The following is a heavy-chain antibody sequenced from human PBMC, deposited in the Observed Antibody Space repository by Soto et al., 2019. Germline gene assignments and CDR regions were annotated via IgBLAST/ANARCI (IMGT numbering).Heavy chain of an antibody. D-gene: IGHD3-10*01. V-gene: IGHV1-18*04. CDR2: ISAYNGNT. CDR1: GYTFTSYG. Sequence: ASVKVSCKASGYTFTSYGISWVRQAPGQGLEWMGWISAYNGNTNYAQKLQGRVTMTTDTATSTAYMEVSRLRSDDTAVYYCARGRASGSYYLLDYWGQGTLVTVSS. J-gene: IGHJ4*02. CDR3: ARGRASGSYYLLDY.